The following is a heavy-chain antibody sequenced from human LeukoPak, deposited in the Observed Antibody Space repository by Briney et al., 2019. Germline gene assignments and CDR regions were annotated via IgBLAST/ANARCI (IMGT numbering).Heavy chain of an antibody. Sequence: GGSLRLSCAASGFTFSNYWMSWVRQAPGKGLEWVGNIQQDGSEKYYEDSVKGRFTISRDNAKNSLSLQMNSLRAEDTAVYYCVTTTGYATTWFGYWGQGTLVTVSS. CDR1: GFTFSNYW. CDR3: VTTTGYATTWFGY. V-gene: IGHV3-7*05. D-gene: IGHD1-14*01. J-gene: IGHJ5*01. CDR2: IQQDGSEK.